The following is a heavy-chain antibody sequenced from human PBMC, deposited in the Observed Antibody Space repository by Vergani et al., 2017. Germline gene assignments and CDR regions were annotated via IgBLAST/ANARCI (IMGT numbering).Heavy chain of an antibody. J-gene: IGHJ6*02. CDR1: GGSISSYY. V-gene: IGHV4-59*01. CDR3: ARELVAGGWYYGMDV. D-gene: IGHD2-15*01. Sequence: QVQLQESGPGLVKPSQTLSLTCTVSGGSISSYYWSWIRQPPGKGLEWIGYIYYSGSTNYNPSLKSRVTISVDTSKNQFSLKLSSVTAADTAVYYCARELVAGGWYYGMDVWGQGP. CDR2: IYYSGST.